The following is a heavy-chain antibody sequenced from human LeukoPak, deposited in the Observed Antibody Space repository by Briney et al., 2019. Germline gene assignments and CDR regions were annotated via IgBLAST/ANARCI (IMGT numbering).Heavy chain of an antibody. J-gene: IGHJ5*02. V-gene: IGHV1-2*06. Sequence: GASVKVSCKASGYTFTGYYMHWVRQAPGQGLEWMGRINPNSGGTNYAQKFQGRVTMTRDTSISTAYMGLSRLRSDDTAVYYCARVGTSSSWYNWFDPWGQGTLVTVSS. CDR3: ARVGTSSSWYNWFDP. D-gene: IGHD6-13*01. CDR1: GYTFTGYY. CDR2: INPNSGGT.